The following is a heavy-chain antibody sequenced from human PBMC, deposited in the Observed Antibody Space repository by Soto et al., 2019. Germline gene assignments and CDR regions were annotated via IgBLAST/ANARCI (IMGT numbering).Heavy chain of an antibody. V-gene: IGHV4-61*08. CDR2: IYYSGST. J-gene: IGHJ4*02. Sequence: SETLSLTCTVSGGSISSGDFCWSWIRQPPGKGLEWIGYIYYSGSTYYNPSLKSRVTISVDTSKNQFSLKLSSVTAADTAVYFCAILHRLDVDAYYWGQGMLVTVSS. CDR1: GGSISSGDFC. D-gene: IGHD3-10*01. CDR3: AILHRLDVDAYY.